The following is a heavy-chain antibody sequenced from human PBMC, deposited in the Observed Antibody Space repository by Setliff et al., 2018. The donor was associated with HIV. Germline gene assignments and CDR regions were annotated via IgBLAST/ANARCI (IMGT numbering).Heavy chain of an antibody. Sequence: SETLSLTCTVSGGSISSYYWSWIRQPPGKGLEWIGYIYSSGSTNYNPSLKSRVTISVDTSKNQFSLKLSSVTAADTAVYYCARGGSGYLYYFDYWGQGTLVTVSS. V-gene: IGHV4-59*01. CDR3: ARGGSGYLYYFDY. CDR2: IYSSGST. CDR1: GGSISSYY. D-gene: IGHD5-12*01. J-gene: IGHJ4*02.